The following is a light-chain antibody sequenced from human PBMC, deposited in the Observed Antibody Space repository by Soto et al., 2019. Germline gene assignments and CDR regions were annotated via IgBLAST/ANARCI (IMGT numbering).Light chain of an antibody. V-gene: IGLV1-51*01. J-gene: IGLJ1*01. CDR3: GSWDSSLSAYV. CDR1: SSNIGGNS. CDR2: DDN. Sequence: VLTQPPSVSAAPGQEVTISCSGSSSNIGGNSVSWYQQLPGTAPKLLIYDDNKRPSGIPDRFSGSKSGTSATLGITGFQTGDEADYYCGSWDSSLSAYVFGTGTKSPS.